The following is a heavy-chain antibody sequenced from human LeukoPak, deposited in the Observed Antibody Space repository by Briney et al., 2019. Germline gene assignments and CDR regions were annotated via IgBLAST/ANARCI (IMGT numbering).Heavy chain of an antibody. CDR3: ARDNSVEDTAWWFDP. D-gene: IGHD4-23*01. V-gene: IGHV1-69*13. CDR2: IIPIFGTA. CDR1: GGTFSSYA. J-gene: IGHJ5*02. Sequence: SVKVSCKASGGTFSSYAISWVRQAPGQGLEWMGGIIPIFGTANYAQKFQGRVTITADESTSTAYMELSSLRSEDTAVYYCARDNSVEDTAWWFDPWGQGTLVTVSS.